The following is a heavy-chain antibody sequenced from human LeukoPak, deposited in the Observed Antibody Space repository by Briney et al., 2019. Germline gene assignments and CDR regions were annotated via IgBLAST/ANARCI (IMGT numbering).Heavy chain of an antibody. CDR3: ARGNGGNGYFDY. V-gene: IGHV4-59*01. CDR1: GGSISSYY. CDR2: IYYSGST. Sequence: SQTLSLTCTVSGGSISSYYWSWIRQPPGKGLEWIGYIYYSGSTNYNPSLKSRVTISVDTSKNQFSLKLSSVTAADTAVYYCARGNGGNGYFDYWGQGTLVTVSS. D-gene: IGHD2-15*01. J-gene: IGHJ4*02.